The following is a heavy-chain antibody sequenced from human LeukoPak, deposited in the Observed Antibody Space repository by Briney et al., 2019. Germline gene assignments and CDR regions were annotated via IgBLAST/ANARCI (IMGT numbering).Heavy chain of an antibody. CDR3: AIMHGYYDGSGYWVQ. Sequence: GGSLRLSCAASGFTFGSCGMSWVRQAPGKGLEWVSFITPNADRTSYADSVEGRFTISRDNPRNTLYMQMNSLRDEDTALYYCAIMHGYYDGSGYWVQWGQGTLVTVSS. V-gene: IGHV3-23*01. CDR2: ITPNADRT. J-gene: IGHJ1*01. CDR1: GFTFGSCG. D-gene: IGHD3-22*01.